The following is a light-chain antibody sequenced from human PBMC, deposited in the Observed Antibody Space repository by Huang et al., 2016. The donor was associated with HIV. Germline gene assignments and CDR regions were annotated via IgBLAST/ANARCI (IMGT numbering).Light chain of an antibody. J-gene: IGKJ4*01. CDR1: QSLINF. CDR3: QQRGDWPLT. V-gene: IGKV3-11*01. CDR2: DAS. Sequence: EIVLTQSPATLSLSPGERAPLSCRASQSLINFLAWYQQKPGQAPRLLIYDASNRATCIPARFSGSGSGTDFTLTISSLEPEDFAVYYCQQRGDWPLTFGGGTKVEI.